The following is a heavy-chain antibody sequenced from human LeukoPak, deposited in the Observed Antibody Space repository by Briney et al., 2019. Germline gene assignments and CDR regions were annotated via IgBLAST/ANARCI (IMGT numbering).Heavy chain of an antibody. D-gene: IGHD1-14*01. CDR3: AREHNHPFDK. Sequence: GGSPRLSCTASGFPFIEYSMNWVRQAPGKGLEWISYIGIDSGNTKYADSVRGRFTISADKAKNSLYLQMNSLRVEDTAVYYFAREHNHPFDKRGQGNLVFVAS. CDR1: GFPFIEYS. V-gene: IGHV3-48*01. CDR2: IGIDSGNT. J-gene: IGHJ4*02.